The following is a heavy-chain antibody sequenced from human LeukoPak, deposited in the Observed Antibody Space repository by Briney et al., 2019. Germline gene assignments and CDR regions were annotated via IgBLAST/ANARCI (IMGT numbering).Heavy chain of an antibody. CDR3: ARKGAAAEY. V-gene: IGHV4-34*01. Sequence: SETLSLTCAVYGGSFSGYYWSWIRQPPGKGLEWIGEINHSGYTEYNPSLKSRVTTSVDTSKNQFSLKLSSVTAADTAVYYCARKGAAAEYWGQGTLVTVSS. CDR2: INHSGYT. J-gene: IGHJ4*02. D-gene: IGHD6-13*01. CDR1: GGSFSGYY.